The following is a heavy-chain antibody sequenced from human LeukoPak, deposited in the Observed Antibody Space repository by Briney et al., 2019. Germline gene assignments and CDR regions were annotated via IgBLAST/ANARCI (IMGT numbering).Heavy chain of an antibody. V-gene: IGHV4-34*01. CDR2: VNHSGST. J-gene: IGHJ4*02. CDR1: GESFSGHY. D-gene: IGHD6-19*01. CDR3: ARVGYVSAWYPFDY. Sequence: SETLPLTCAVSGESFSGHYWSWIRQTPGKGLEWIGEVNHSGSTNYNPSLKSRVTISIDTSKNQFSLKLSSVTAADTAVYYCARVGYVSAWYPFDYRGQGTPVIVSS.